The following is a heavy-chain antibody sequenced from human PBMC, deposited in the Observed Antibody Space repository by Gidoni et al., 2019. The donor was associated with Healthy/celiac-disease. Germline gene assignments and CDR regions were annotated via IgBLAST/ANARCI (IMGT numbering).Heavy chain of an antibody. CDR1: GFTFSSYA. CDR2: ISGSGGST. Sequence: EVQLLESGGGLVQPGGYLRLSCAASGFTFSSYAMSWVRQAPGKGLEWVSAISGSGGSTYYADSVKGRFTISRDNSKNTLYLQMNSLRAEDTAVYYCAKVDTDYYYSDYWGQGTLVTVSS. J-gene: IGHJ4*02. D-gene: IGHD4-17*01. CDR3: AKVDTDYYYSDY. V-gene: IGHV3-23*01.